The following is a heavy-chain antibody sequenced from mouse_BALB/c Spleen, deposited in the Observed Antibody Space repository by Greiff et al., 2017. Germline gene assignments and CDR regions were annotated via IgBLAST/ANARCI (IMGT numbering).Heavy chain of an antibody. CDR3: ARAFPHYYGSSAY. Sequence: EVQGVESGGGLVKPGGSLKLSCAASGFAFSSYDMSWVRQTPEKRLEWVAYISSGGGSTYYPDTVKGRFTISRDNAKNTLYLQMSSLKSEDTAMYYCARAFPHYYGSSAYWGQGTLVTVSA. V-gene: IGHV5-12-1*01. CDR1: GFAFSSYD. D-gene: IGHD1-1*01. CDR2: ISSGGGST. J-gene: IGHJ3*01.